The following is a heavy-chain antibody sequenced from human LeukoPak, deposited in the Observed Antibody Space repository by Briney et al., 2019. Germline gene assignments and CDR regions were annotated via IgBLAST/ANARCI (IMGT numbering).Heavy chain of an antibody. Sequence: SETLSPTCTVSGGSISSGGYYWSWIRQPPGKGLEWIGYIYHSGSTYYNPSLKSRVTISVDRSKNQFSLKLSSVTAADTAVYYCARDVGVPGHDAFDIWGQGTMVTVSS. V-gene: IGHV4-30-2*01. D-gene: IGHD1-26*01. CDR3: ARDVGVPGHDAFDI. J-gene: IGHJ3*02. CDR2: IYHSGST. CDR1: GGSISSGGYY.